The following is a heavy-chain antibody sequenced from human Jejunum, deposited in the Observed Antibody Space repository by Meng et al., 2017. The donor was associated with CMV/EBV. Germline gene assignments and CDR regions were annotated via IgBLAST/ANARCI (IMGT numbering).Heavy chain of an antibody. CDR3: ARELSYASALDY. D-gene: IGHD2/OR15-2a*01. J-gene: IGHJ4*02. V-gene: IGHV1-46*01. Sequence: QVQLVQSGAEVNEPGAAVKVSCKAYGDTFTSVHMHWVRQAPGQGLEWLGLINFNDGASSYAHKFKGRVSMTRDTSTRIVHMELSSLRSEDTALYDCARELSYASALDYWGQGTLVTVSS. CDR1: GDTFTSVH. CDR2: INFNDGAS.